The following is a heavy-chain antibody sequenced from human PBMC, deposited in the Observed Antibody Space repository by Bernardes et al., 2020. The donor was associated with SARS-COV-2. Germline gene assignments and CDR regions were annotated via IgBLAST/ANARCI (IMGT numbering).Heavy chain of an antibody. D-gene: IGHD4-17*01. CDR3: ARGMEGDYGVNSDNYWYFDL. Sequence: ASVKVSCKASGYTFTGYYMHWVRQAPGQGLEWMGWINPNSGGTNYAQKFQGWVTMTRDTSISTAYMELSRLRSDDTAVYYCARGMEGDYGVNSDNYWYFDLWGRGTLVTVSS. CDR2: INPNSGGT. CDR1: GYTFTGYY. J-gene: IGHJ2*01. V-gene: IGHV1-2*04.